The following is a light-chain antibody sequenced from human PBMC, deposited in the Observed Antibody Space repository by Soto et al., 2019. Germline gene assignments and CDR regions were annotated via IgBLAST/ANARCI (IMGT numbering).Light chain of an antibody. CDR3: SSYGRSSLI. CDR1: SSNIGGNS. V-gene: IGLV1-51*01. J-gene: IGLJ2*01. Sequence: QSVMTQPPSVSAAPGQKVTISCSGSSSNIGGNSVSWYQQLPGTAPKLLIYDDNKRPSGIPDRFSGSKSGTSATLGITGFQTGDEADYYCSSYGRSSLIFGGGTKLTVL. CDR2: DDN.